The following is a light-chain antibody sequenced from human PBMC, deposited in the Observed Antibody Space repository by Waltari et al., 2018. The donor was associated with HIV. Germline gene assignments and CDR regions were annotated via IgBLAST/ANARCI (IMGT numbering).Light chain of an antibody. Sequence: DIQMTQSPSSVSASVGDSVTITCRASQGISSWLVWYQQKPGKSPKLLIYEASTLQSGVPSRFSGSGSATVFTLTISDLQPEDFATYYCQQASSFPLTFGGGTTVEIK. CDR3: QQASSFPLT. V-gene: IGKV1-12*01. J-gene: IGKJ4*01. CDR1: QGISSW. CDR2: EAS.